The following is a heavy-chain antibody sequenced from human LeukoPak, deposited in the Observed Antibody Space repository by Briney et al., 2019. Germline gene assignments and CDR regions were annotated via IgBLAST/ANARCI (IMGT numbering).Heavy chain of an antibody. CDR2: IYPGDSYT. D-gene: IGHD3-10*01. CDR1: GYSFTSYW. V-gene: IGHV5-51*01. CDR3: ARRSGSDALDI. J-gene: IGHJ3*02. Sequence: GESLKISCKGSGYSFTSYWIAWARQMPGKGLEWMGIIYPGDSYTTYSPSFQGQVTISADKSISTAYLQWRSLKASDTAMYYCARRSGSDALDIWGQGTMVTVSS.